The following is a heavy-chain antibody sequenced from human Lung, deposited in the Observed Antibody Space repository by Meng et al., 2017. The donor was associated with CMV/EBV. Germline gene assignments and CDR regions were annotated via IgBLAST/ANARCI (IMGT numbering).Heavy chain of an antibody. V-gene: IGHV3-13*01. Sequence: GGSLRLSCTASGFTFSTYDFHWVRQPTGKGLEWVSSIGTVGDTYSIGSVKGRFIISREDAKNSVYLQMNGLRDEDTGLYYCARARSPTHFDYWGQGALVTVSS. CDR3: ARARSPTHFDY. CDR1: GFTFSTYD. CDR2: IGTVGDT. J-gene: IGHJ4*02.